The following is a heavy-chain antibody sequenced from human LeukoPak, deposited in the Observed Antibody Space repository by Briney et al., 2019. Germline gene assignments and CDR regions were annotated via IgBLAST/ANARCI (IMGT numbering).Heavy chain of an antibody. Sequence: SETLSLTCTVSGGSISSGSYYWSWIRQPAGKGLEWIGRIYTSGSTNYNPSLKSRVTISVDTSKNQFSLKLSSVTAADTAVYYCARLPTNYYYYMDVWGKGTTVTVSS. CDR3: ARLPTNYYYYMDV. CDR2: IYTSGST. V-gene: IGHV4-61*02. CDR1: GGSISSGSYY. J-gene: IGHJ6*03. D-gene: IGHD5-24*01.